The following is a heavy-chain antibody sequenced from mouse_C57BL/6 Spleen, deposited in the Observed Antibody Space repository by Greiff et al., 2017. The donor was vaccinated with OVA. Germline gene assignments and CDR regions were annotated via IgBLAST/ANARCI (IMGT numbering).Heavy chain of an antibody. CDR2: FYPGSGSI. CDR1: GYTFTEYT. D-gene: IGHD2-2*01. J-gene: IGHJ4*01. V-gene: IGHV1-62-2*01. Sequence: VQVVESGAELVKPGASVKLSCKASGYTFTEYTIHWVKQRSGQGLEWIGWFYPGSGSIKYNEKFKDKATLTADKSSSTVYMELSRLTSEDSAVYFCARHEWGYGYDVGAMDYWGQGTSVTVSS. CDR3: ARHEWGYGYDVGAMDY.